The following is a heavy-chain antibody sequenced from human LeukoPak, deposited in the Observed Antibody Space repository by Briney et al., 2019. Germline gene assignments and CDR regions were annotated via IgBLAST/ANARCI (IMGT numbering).Heavy chain of an antibody. J-gene: IGHJ4*02. CDR2: INHSGST. CDR1: GGSFSGYY. Sequence: SETLSLTCAVYGGSFSGYYWSWIRQPPGKGLEWIGEINHSGSTNYNPSLKSRVTISVDTSKNQFSLKLSSVTAADTAVYYCARGVFDYWGQGTLVTASS. CDR3: ARGVFDY. V-gene: IGHV4-34*01.